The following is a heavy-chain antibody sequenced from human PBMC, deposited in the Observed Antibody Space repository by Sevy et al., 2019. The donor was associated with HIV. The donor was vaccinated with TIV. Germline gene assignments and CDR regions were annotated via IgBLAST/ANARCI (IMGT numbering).Heavy chain of an antibody. D-gene: IGHD3-16*01. CDR2: ICYDGSNK. Sequence: GGSLRLSCAGSGFTFSNYGMHWVRQAPGKGLEWVAIICYDGSNKYYTESVKGRFTISRDNSKNMLYLQMNGLRAEDTAVYYCARDKLQTTGSLGDYYYGLDVWGQGTRVTVSS. J-gene: IGHJ6*02. V-gene: IGHV3-33*01. CDR3: ARDKLQTTGSLGDYYYGLDV. CDR1: GFTFSNYG.